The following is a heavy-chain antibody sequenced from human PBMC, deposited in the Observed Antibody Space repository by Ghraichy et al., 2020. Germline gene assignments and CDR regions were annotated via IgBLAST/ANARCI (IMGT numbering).Heavy chain of an antibody. D-gene: IGHD6-13*01. CDR3: AREGEAAAGIYIFSYYYYGMDV. V-gene: IGHV1-3*01. Sequence: ASVKVSCKASGYTFTSYAMHWVRQAPGQRLEWMGWINAGNGNTKYSQKFQGRVTITRDTSASTAYMELSSLRSEDTAVYYCAREGEAAAGIYIFSYYYYGMDVWGQGTTVTVSS. CDR2: INAGNGNT. J-gene: IGHJ6*02. CDR1: GYTFTSYA.